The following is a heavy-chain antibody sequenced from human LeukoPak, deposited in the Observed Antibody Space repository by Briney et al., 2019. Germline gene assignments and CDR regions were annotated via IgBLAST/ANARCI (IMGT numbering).Heavy chain of an antibody. J-gene: IGHJ4*02. D-gene: IGHD3-22*01. CDR3: AKATGNYYDSSGYLDY. Sequence: GSLRLSCAASGFTVSSNYMSWVRQAPGKGLEWVSAISGSGGRTYYADSVKGRFTISRDNSKNTLYLQMNSLRAEDTAVYYCAKATGNYYDSSGYLDYWGQGTLVTVSS. CDR2: ISGSGGRT. V-gene: IGHV3-23*01. CDR1: GFTVSSNY.